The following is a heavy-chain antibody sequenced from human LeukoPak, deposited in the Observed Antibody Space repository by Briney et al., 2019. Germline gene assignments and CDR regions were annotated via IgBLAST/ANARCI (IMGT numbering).Heavy chain of an antibody. D-gene: IGHD5-12*01. CDR1: GFTFSTYT. Sequence: GGSLRLSCAASGFTFSTYTMNWVRQAPGKGLEWVSSISYSSYYIYYADSVKGRFTISRDNAKNSLYPQMNSLRAEDTAVYYCAKDLYWDSGRFTDVFDILGQGTLVTASS. J-gene: IGHJ3*02. CDR2: ISYSSYYI. CDR3: AKDLYWDSGRFTDVFDI. V-gene: IGHV3-21*01.